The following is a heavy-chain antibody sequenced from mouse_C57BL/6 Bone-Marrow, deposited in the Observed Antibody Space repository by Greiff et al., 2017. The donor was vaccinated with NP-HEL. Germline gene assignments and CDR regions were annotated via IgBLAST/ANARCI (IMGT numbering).Heavy chain of an antibody. CDR1: GFTFSSYA. J-gene: IGHJ3*01. CDR3: ARDHAYYSNYGFAY. CDR2: ISDGGSYT. D-gene: IGHD2-5*01. V-gene: IGHV5-4*01. Sequence: EVMLVESGGGLVKPGGSLKLSCAASGFTFSSYAMSWVRQTPGKRLEWVATISDGGSYTYYPDNVKGRFTISRDNAKNNLYLQMSHLKSEDTAMYYCARDHAYYSNYGFAYWGQGTLVTVSA.